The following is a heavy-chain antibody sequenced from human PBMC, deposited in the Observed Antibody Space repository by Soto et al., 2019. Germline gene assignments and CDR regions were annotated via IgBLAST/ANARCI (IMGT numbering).Heavy chain of an antibody. CDR2: LYYSGST. CDR1: GGSISSGGYY. J-gene: IGHJ4*02. V-gene: IGHV4-61*08. D-gene: IGHD3-3*01. Sequence: WETLCLTCAVSGGSISSGGYYWSWIRQPPGKGLEYIWYLYYSGSTNDDPSLKSRVTISVETPKNQFSLRLTSVTAADTAVYYCARGQAFWTGYYRMPYYFDYWGQGTLVTVSS. CDR3: ARGQAFWTGYYRMPYYFDY.